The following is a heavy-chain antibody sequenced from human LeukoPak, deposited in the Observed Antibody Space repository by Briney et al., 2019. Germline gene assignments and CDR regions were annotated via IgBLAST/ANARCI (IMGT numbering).Heavy chain of an antibody. D-gene: IGHD3-22*01. Sequence: ASVTVSFTASGYTFTSYGISWVRQAPGQGLEWMGWISAYNGNTNYAQKLQGRVTMTTDTSTSTAYMELRSLRSDDTAVYYCARTRPHNYYDSSGYPNFDYWGQGTLVTVSS. CDR1: GYTFTSYG. J-gene: IGHJ4*02. CDR3: ARTRPHNYYDSSGYPNFDY. V-gene: IGHV1-18*01. CDR2: ISAYNGNT.